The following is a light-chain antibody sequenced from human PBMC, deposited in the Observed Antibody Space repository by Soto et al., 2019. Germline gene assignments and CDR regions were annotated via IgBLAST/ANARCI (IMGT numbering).Light chain of an antibody. Sequence: IQMTKSPSTLSASVRDRVTSTCRASQSISAWLAWYQQKPGKAPNLLIYDVSTLDSGVPSRFSGGASGTEFTLTISSLESDDFATYYCQQYDRYSTFGQGTKVDIK. CDR3: QQYDRYST. J-gene: IGKJ1*01. CDR1: QSISAW. CDR2: DVS. V-gene: IGKV1-5*01.